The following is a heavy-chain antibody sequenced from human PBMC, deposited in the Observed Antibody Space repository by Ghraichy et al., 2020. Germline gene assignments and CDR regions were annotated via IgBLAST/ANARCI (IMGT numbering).Heavy chain of an antibody. V-gene: IGHV3-74*01. CDR1: GFSLTDSW. CDR3: ARGEFGLVD. CDR2: LSPAANII. Sequence: GGSLRLSCAASGFSLTDSWMYWVRQVPGKGLVWVSHLSPAANIIYYVESVRGRFTISRDTAKNTLFLQMDSLRVDDTAIYYCARGEFGLVDWGRGTLVTVSA. D-gene: IGHD3/OR15-3a*01. J-gene: IGHJ4*02.